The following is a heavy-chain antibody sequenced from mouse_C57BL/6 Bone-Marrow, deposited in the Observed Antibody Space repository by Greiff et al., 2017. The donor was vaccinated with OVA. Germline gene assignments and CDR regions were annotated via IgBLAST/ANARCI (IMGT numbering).Heavy chain of an antibody. Sequence: EVKLVESGGDLVKPGGSLKLSCAASGFTFSSYGMSWVRQTPDKRLEWVATISSGGSYTYYPDSVKGRFTISRDNAKNTLYPQMSSLKSEDTAMYYCASHMVPSYWYCDVWGTGTTVTVSS. CDR3: ASHMVPSYWYCDV. J-gene: IGHJ1*03. V-gene: IGHV5-6*01. CDR2: ISSGGSYT. CDR1: GFTFSSYG. D-gene: IGHD2-1*01.